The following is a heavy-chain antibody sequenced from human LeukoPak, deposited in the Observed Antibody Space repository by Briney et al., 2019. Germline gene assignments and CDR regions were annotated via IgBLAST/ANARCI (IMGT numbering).Heavy chain of an antibody. D-gene: IGHD3-3*01. CDR2: ISHDGSNT. J-gene: IGHJ4*02. CDR1: GFTFSDYA. CDR3: ARDEGDDFWSPQGDY. Sequence: GKSLRLSCAASGFTFSDYAMHWVRQAPGKGLEWVAIISHDGSNTYYADSVRGRFTISRDISKNTLYLQMNSLRAEDTAVYLCARDEGDDFWSPQGDYWGQGTLVTVSS. V-gene: IGHV3-30*04.